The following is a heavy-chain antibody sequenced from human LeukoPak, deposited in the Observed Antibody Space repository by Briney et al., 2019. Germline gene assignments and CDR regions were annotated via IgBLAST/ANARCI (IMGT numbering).Heavy chain of an antibody. CDR1: GHTFTGYY. V-gene: IGHV1-2*02. D-gene: IGHD3-22*01. CDR2: INPNSGGT. Sequence: ASVKVSCKASGHTFTGYYIHWVRQAPAQGLEWMGWINPNSGGTNYAQKFQGRITLTRDTSISTAYMELSRLRSDDTALYYCAREGDRFIMIAGFDYWGQGTLVTVSS. CDR3: AREGDRFIMIAGFDY. J-gene: IGHJ4*02.